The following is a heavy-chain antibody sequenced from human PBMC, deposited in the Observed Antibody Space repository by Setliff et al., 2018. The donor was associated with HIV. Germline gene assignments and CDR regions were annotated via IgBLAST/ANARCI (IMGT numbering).Heavy chain of an antibody. CDR3: ARQDLGAYAPLRY. CDR2: INSDGSST. D-gene: IGHD5-12*01. V-gene: IGHV3-74*01. Sequence: GESLKISCAASGFTFSTYGMYWVRQVPGKGLVWVSRINSDGSSTSYADSVKGRFTISRDNAKNTLYLQMNSVRAEDTAVYYCARQDLGAYAPLRYWGQGTLVTVSS. J-gene: IGHJ4*02. CDR1: GFTFSTYG.